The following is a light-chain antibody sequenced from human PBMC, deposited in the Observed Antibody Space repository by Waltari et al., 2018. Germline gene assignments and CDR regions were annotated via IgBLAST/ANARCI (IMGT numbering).Light chain of an antibody. J-gene: IGLJ2*01. CDR1: GPDIGDFKY. CDR2: DVT. V-gene: IGLV2-14*03. Sequence: QSALTQPASVSGSPGQSITISCTGAGPDIGDFKYVSWYQQHPGNAPKLVIYDVTKRPSGVSDRFSGAKSGNTASLRISGLQAGDEADYYCGSYTITSLVVFGGGTRLTVL. CDR3: GSYTITSLVV.